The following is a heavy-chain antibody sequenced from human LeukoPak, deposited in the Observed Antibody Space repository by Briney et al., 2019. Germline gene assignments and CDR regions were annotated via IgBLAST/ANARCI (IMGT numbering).Heavy chain of an antibody. CDR1: GFTFSSYG. J-gene: IGHJ4*02. CDR2: IWYDGSNK. D-gene: IGHD2-21*02. CDR3: ARDQKIGHIVVVTAI. Sequence: GGSLRLSCAASGFTFSSYGMHWVRQAPGKGLEWVAVIWYDGSNKYYADSVKGRFTISRDNSKNTLYLQMNSLRAEDTAVYYCARDQKIGHIVVVTAIWGQGTLVTVSS. V-gene: IGHV3-33*01.